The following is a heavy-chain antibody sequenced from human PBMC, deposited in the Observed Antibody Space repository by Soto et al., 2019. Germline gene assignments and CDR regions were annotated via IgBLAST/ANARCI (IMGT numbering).Heavy chain of an antibody. CDR1: GFTFSSFA. Sequence: GGSLRLSCAASGFTFSSFAMNWFRQAQGKGLEWVSVISGTRGNAYYADSVKGRFTISRDNSKNTLYLQMNSLRAEDTAVYYCVKGQISTSSQYNDYWGQGTLVTVSS. CDR2: ISGTRGNA. J-gene: IGHJ4*02. D-gene: IGHD6-6*01. CDR3: VKGQISTSSQYNDY. V-gene: IGHV3-23*01.